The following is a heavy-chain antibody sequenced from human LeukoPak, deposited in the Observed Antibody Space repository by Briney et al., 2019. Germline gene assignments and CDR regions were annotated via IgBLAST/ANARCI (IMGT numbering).Heavy chain of an antibody. Sequence: GESLKISCKGSGYSFTSYWIGWVCQMPGKGLEWMGIIYPGDSDTRYSPSFQGQVTISADKSISTAYLQWSSLKASDTAMYYCGVVVVAAYDAFDIWGQGTMVTVSS. D-gene: IGHD2-15*01. CDR2: IYPGDSDT. CDR1: GYSFTSYW. CDR3: GVVVVAAYDAFDI. J-gene: IGHJ3*02. V-gene: IGHV5-51*01.